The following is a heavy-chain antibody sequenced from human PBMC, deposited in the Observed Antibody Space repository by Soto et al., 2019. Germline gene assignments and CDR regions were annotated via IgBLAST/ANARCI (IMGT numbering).Heavy chain of an antibody. CDR2: ISPYNGHT. CDR1: GYTFTGYA. Sequence: QVQLVQSGAEVKKPGASVKVSCKASGYTFTGYAIGWVRQAPGQGLEWMGWISPYNGHTYYAQEFQDRLTLTTDTSTSTAYMELRSLRSDDTAVYYCARPSGGYGDYAWSLKYWGQGTLVTVSS. V-gene: IGHV1-18*01. D-gene: IGHD4-17*01. J-gene: IGHJ4*02. CDR3: ARPSGGYGDYAWSLKY.